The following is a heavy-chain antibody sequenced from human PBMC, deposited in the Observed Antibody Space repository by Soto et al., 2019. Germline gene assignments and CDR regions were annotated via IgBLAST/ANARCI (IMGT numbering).Heavy chain of an antibody. CDR1: GGTFSSYA. D-gene: IGHD2-2*02. Sequence: SVKASCKAPGGTFSSYAMSWVRQAPGQGLEWMGGIIPIFGTANYAQKFQGRVTITADESTSTAYMELSSLRSEDTAVYYCARVSGYCSSTSCYRYYYYGMDVWGQGTTVTVSS. V-gene: IGHV1-69*13. CDR3: ARVSGYCSSTSCYRYYYYGMDV. CDR2: IIPIFGTA. J-gene: IGHJ6*02.